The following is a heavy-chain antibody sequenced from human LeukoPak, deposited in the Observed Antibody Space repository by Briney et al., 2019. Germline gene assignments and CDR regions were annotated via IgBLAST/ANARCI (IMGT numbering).Heavy chain of an antibody. Sequence: PSETLSLTCTVSGGSISNSNYFWGWIRQTPGKGLEWIGTISYSGSTYYNPSLKSRVTISVDTSKNQFSLKLSSVTAADTAVYYCARNHGGWFDSWGQGTLVTVSS. CDR1: GGSISNSNYF. J-gene: IGHJ5*01. V-gene: IGHV4-39*07. CDR2: ISYSGST. D-gene: IGHD4-23*01. CDR3: ARNHGGWFDS.